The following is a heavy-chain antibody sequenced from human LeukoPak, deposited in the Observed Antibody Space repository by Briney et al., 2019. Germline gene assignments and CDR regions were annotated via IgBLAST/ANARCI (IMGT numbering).Heavy chain of an antibody. J-gene: IGHJ4*02. Sequence: GGSLRLSCAASGFTFNDYAMHWVRQAPGKGLEWVSLISGDGGSTYYADSVKGRFTISRDNSKNTLYLQMNSLRTEDTALYYCAKELREWELPTYYFDYWGQGTLVTVSS. D-gene: IGHD1-26*01. CDR2: ISGDGGST. V-gene: IGHV3-43*02. CDR1: GFTFNDYA. CDR3: AKELREWELPTYYFDY.